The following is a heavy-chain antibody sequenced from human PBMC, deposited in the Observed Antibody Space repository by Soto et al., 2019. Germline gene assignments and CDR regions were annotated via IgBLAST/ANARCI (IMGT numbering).Heavy chain of an antibody. CDR2: IDPSDSYT. J-gene: IGHJ6*02. CDR3: XRLSMSNQGQLENGMDV. Sequence: GESLKISCKGSGYSFTIYWISWVRQMPGKGLEWMGRIDPSDSYTNYSPSFQGHVTISADKSISTAYLQWSSLKASDTAMYYCXRLSMSNQGQLENGMDVWGQGTTVTVSS. D-gene: IGHD4-4*01. V-gene: IGHV5-10-1*01. CDR1: GYSFTIYW.